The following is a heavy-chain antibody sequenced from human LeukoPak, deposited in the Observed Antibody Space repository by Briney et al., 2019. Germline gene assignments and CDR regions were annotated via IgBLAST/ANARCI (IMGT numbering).Heavy chain of an antibody. Sequence: SETLSLTCAVYGGSFSGYYWSWIRQPPGKGLEWIGEINHSGSTNYNPSLKSRVTISVDTSKNQFSLNLSSVTAADTAVYYCARVITSRPLGYWGQGTLVTVSS. V-gene: IGHV4-34*01. CDR2: INHSGST. CDR3: ARVITSRPLGY. CDR1: GGSFSGYY. J-gene: IGHJ4*02. D-gene: IGHD2-2*01.